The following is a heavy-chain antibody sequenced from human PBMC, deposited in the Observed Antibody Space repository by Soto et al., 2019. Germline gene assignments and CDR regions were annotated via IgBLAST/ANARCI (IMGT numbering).Heavy chain of an antibody. CDR2: IYSVGST. CDR1: GFTVSSNY. CDR3: ARDRTGPFDY. V-gene: IGHV3-66*01. Sequence: PGGSLRLSCAASGFTVSSNYMSWVRQAPGKGLEWVSVIYSVGSTYYADSVKGRVTISRDNSKNTLYLQMNSLRAQDTAVYYCARDRTGPFDYWGQGTLVTVSS. J-gene: IGHJ4*02. D-gene: IGHD3-9*01.